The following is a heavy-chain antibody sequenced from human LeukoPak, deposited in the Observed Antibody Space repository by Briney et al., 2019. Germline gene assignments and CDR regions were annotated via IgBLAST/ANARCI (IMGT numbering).Heavy chain of an antibody. CDR1: GYTFTSYY. Sequence: ASVKVSCKASGYTFTSYYMHWVRQAPGQGLEWMGIINPSGGSTSYAQKFQGRVTMTRNTSISTAYMELSSLRSEDTAVYYCARTTDSGNGRSDYWGQGTLVTVS. CDR2: INPSGGST. J-gene: IGHJ4*02. V-gene: IGHV1-46*01. D-gene: IGHD3-10*01. CDR3: ARTTDSGNGRSDY.